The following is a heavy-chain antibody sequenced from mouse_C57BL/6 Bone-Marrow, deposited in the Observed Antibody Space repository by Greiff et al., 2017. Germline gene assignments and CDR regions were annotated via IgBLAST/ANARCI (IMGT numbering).Heavy chain of an antibody. D-gene: IGHD1-1*01. CDR1: GFSLTSYG. J-gene: IGHJ4*01. Sequence: VQLVESGPGLVAPSQSLSITCTVSGFSLTSYGVHWVRQPPGKGLEWLVVIWSDGSTTYNSALNSRLSISKDNSKSQVYLKMNSLQTDDTAMYYCARHTVVAGSAMDYWGQGTSVTVSS. CDR2: IWSDGST. CDR3: ARHTVVAGSAMDY. V-gene: IGHV2-6-1*01.